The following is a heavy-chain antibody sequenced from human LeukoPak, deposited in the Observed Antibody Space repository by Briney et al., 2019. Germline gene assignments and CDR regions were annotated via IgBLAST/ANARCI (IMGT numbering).Heavy chain of an antibody. J-gene: IGHJ5*02. CDR1: GYTFASYG. Sequence: ASVKVSCKASGYTFASYGISWVRQAPGQGLEWMGWISAYNGNTNYAQKLQGRVTMTTDTSTSTAYMELRSLRSDDTAVYYCASQPRYSYGFWFDPWGQGTLVTVSS. D-gene: IGHD5-18*01. CDR2: ISAYNGNT. CDR3: ASQPRYSYGFWFDP. V-gene: IGHV1-18*01.